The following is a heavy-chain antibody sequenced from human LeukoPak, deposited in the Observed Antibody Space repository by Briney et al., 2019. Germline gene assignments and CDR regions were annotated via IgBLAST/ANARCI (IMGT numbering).Heavy chain of an antibody. V-gene: IGHV3-74*01. Sequence: GGSLRLSCAASGFTFSSYWMHWARQAPGKGLVWVSRINSDGSSTSYADSVKGRFTISRDNAKNTLYLQMNSLRAEDTAVYYCARAWIQLWYDAFDIWGQGTMVTVSS. CDR2: INSDGSST. CDR3: ARAWIQLWYDAFDI. D-gene: IGHD5-18*01. J-gene: IGHJ3*02. CDR1: GFTFSSYW.